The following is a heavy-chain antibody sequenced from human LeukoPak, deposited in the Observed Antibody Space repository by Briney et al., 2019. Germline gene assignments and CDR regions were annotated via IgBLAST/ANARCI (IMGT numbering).Heavy chain of an antibody. CDR3: ARYNWNSAPFDY. CDR2: INSDGSSS. CDR1: GFTFSSYW. V-gene: IGHV3-74*01. Sequence: GGSLRLSCAASGFTFSSYWMHWVRQAPGKGLVWVSRINSDGSSSSYADSVKGRFTISRDNAKNTLYLQMNSLRAEDTAVYYCARYNWNSAPFDYWGQGTLVTVSS. D-gene: IGHD1-20*01. J-gene: IGHJ4*02.